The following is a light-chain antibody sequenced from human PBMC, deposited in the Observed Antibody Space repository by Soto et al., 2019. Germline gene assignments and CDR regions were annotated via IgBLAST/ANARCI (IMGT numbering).Light chain of an antibody. Sequence: VVTQEPSITFSPGGTVTLTCGSTTGAVTTGHYPCWFQQRPGQAPTPLIYDTANRLPWTPVRFSGSFLGGKAALTLSGVQPEDHAEYYGLFFYGVSQGVFGSGTKGTVL. J-gene: IGLJ1*01. CDR3: LFFYGVSQGV. CDR2: DTA. CDR1: TGAVTTGHY. V-gene: IGLV7-46*01.